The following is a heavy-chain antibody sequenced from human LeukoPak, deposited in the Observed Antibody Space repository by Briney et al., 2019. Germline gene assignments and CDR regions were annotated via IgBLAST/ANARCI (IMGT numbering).Heavy chain of an antibody. CDR3: ARAGKYYYDSYSFRGYYYYMDV. D-gene: IGHD3-22*01. CDR2: INPNSGGT. CDR1: GYTFTGYY. J-gene: IGHJ6*03. Sequence: ASVKVSCKASGYTFTGYYMHWVRQAPGQGLEWMGWINPNSGGTNYAQKFQGRVTMTRDTSISTAYMELSRLRSDDTAVYYCARAGKYYYDSYSFRGYYYYMDVWGKGTTVTISS. V-gene: IGHV1-2*02.